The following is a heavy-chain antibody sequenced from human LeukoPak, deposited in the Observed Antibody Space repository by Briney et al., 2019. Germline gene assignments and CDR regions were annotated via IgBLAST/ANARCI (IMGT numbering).Heavy chain of an antibody. CDR3: ASTNSYYYGSGSNYYYGMDV. J-gene: IGHJ6*02. D-gene: IGHD3-10*01. CDR2: IYYSGST. Sequence: PSETLSLTCTVSGGSISSGGYYWSWIRQHAGKGLGWIGYIYYSGSTYYNPSLKSRVTISVDTSKDQFSLKLSSVTAADTAVYYCASTNSYYYGSGSNYYYGMDVWGQGTTVTVSS. V-gene: IGHV4-31*03. CDR1: GGSISSGGYY.